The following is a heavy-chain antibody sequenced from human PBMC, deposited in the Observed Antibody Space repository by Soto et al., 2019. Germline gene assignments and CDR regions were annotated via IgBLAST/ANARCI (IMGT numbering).Heavy chain of an antibody. J-gene: IGHJ5*02. CDR2: INTYNGNT. D-gene: IGHD3-10*01. V-gene: IGHV1-18*01. Sequence: ASVKVSCKASGYTFTSYGISWVRQAPGQGLEWMGWINTYNGNTNHAQKLQGRVTMTTDTSTSTAYMELRSLRSDDTAVYYCARGVGSGTYYDQYNWFDPWGQGTLVTVSS. CDR3: ARGVGSGTYYDQYNWFDP. CDR1: GYTFTSYG.